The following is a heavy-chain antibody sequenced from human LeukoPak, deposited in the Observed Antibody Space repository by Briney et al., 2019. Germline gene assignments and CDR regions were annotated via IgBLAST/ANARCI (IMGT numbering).Heavy chain of an antibody. D-gene: IGHD2-2*01. CDR3: ARDSSLGYCSSTSCYVDY. CDR1: GFTFSDYY. V-gene: IGHV3-11*06. J-gene: IGHJ4*01. CDR2: ISSSSSHT. Sequence: GGSLRLSCAAPGFTFSDYYMSWICQAPGKGLEWVSYISSSSSHTNYADSVKGRVTISRDNAKNSLYLQTNSLRAEDTAVYYCARDSSLGYCSSTSCYVDYWGQGTLVTVSS.